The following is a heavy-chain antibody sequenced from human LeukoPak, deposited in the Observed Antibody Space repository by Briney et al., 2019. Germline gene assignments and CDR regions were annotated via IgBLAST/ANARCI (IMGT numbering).Heavy chain of an antibody. D-gene: IGHD3-3*01. CDR3: ARWRYYDFWSGYYPSSYFDY. J-gene: IGHJ4*02. V-gene: IGHV4-31*03. CDR1: GGSISSGGYY. Sequence: SETLSLTCTVSGGSISSGGYYWSWICQHPGKGLEWIGYIYYSGSTYYNPPLKSRVTISVDTSKNQFSLKLSSVTAADTAVYYCARWRYYDFWSGYYPSSYFDYWGQGTLVTVS. CDR2: IYYSGST.